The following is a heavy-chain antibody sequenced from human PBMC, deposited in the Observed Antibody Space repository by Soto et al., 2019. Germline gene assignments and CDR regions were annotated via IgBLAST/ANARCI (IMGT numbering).Heavy chain of an antibody. D-gene: IGHD6-13*01. Sequence: ASETLSLTCTVSGGSISSGGYYWSWIRQHPGKGLEWIGYIYYSGSTYYNPSLKSRVTISVDTSKNQFSLKLSSVTAADTAVYYCATSGYSSSWGLSDYYGMDVWGQGTTVTVSS. CDR3: ATSGYSSSWGLSDYYGMDV. V-gene: IGHV4-31*03. CDR1: GGSISSGGYY. CDR2: IYYSGST. J-gene: IGHJ6*02.